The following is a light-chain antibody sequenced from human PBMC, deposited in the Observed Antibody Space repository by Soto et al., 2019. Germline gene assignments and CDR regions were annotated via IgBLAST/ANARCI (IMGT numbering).Light chain of an antibody. CDR2: GAS. V-gene: IGKV3-20*01. CDR1: QSVSSDY. J-gene: IGKJ1*01. CDR3: QQYGSSPPTT. Sequence: EIVLTQSPGTLSLSPGERATHSCRASQSVSSDYLAWYQQKPGQSPRLLIYGASSRATGIPDRFSGSGSGTDFTLTISRLEPEDFAVYYCQQYGSSPPTTFGQGTKVEIK.